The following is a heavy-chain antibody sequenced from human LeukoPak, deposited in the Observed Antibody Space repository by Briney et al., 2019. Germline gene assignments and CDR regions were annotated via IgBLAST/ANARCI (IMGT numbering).Heavy chain of an antibody. J-gene: IGHJ4*02. D-gene: IGHD2-15*01. CDR1: GYSFTSYW. V-gene: IGHV5-51*01. CDR3: ARRGGGSSGGFYFDY. Sequence: GESLKISCKGSGYSFTSYWIGWVRQMPGKGLEWMGIIYPDDSDTRYSPSFQGQVTISADKSISTAYLQWSSLKASDTAMYYCARRGGGSSGGFYFDYWGQGSLVTVSS. CDR2: IYPDDSDT.